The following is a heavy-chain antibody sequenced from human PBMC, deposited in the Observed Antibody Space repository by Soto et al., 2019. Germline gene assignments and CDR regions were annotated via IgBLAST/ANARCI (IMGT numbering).Heavy chain of an antibody. CDR2: IIPIFGTA. D-gene: IGHD2-21*02. J-gene: IGHJ3*02. Sequence: ASGKVSCKASGGTFSSYAISWVRQAPGQGLEWMGGIIPIFGTANYAQKFQGRVTITADESTSTAYMELSSLRSEDTAVYYCSREVAYCGGDCYSHDAFDIWGQGTMVTVSS. CDR1: GGTFSSYA. CDR3: SREVAYCGGDCYSHDAFDI. V-gene: IGHV1-69*13.